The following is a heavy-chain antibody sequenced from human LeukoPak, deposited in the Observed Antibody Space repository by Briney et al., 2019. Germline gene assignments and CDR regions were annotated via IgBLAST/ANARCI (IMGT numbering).Heavy chain of an antibody. CDR3: AKFYYDSTGPQRAFDI. V-gene: IGHV3-23*01. D-gene: IGHD3-22*01. CDR2: ISGSGGST. CDR1: GFTFSSYA. Sequence: GGSLRLSCAASGFTFSSYAMSWVRQAPGKGLEWVSAISGSGGSTYYADSVKGRFTISRDNSKNTLYLQMNSLRAEDTPVYYCAKFYYDSTGPQRAFDIWGQGTMVTVSS. J-gene: IGHJ3*02.